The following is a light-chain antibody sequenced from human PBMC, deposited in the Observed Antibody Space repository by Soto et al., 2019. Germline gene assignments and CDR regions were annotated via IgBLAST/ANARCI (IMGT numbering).Light chain of an antibody. V-gene: IGLV2-14*01. Sequence: QSALTQPASVSGSPGQSITISCTGTSTDVGGYNYVSWYQQHPGKAPKLMIYEVSHRPSGVSNRFSGSKSGNTASLTISGLQAEDEADYYCLAWDTSLRAWVFGGGTKVTVL. CDR2: EVS. CDR1: STDVGGYNY. CDR3: LAWDTSLRAWV. J-gene: IGLJ3*02.